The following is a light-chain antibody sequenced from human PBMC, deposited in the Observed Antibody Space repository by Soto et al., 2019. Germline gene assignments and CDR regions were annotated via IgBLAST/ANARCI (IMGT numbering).Light chain of an antibody. CDR2: DNN. Sequence: QSVLTQPPSVSAAPGQKVTISCSGSTSNIGNNYVSWYQQLPGTAPKYLIYDNNKRPSGIPDRFSGSKSGTSATLGITGLQTGDEADYYCGTWDTSLDAHVFGTGTKLTVL. J-gene: IGLJ1*01. CDR1: TSNIGNNY. CDR3: GTWDTSLDAHV. V-gene: IGLV1-51*01.